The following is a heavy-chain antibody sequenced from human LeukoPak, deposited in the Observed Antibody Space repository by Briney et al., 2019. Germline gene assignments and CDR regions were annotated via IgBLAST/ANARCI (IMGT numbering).Heavy chain of an antibody. J-gene: IGHJ3*02. CDR1: GFTFSSYS. CDR3: ARGWGSDDFWSGSSQAFDI. CDR2: ISSSSSYI. Sequence: GGSLRLSCAASGFTFSSYSMDWVRQAPGKGLEWVSSISSSSSYIYYADSVKGRFTISRDNAKNSLYLQMNSLRAEDTAVYYCARGWGSDDFWSGSSQAFDIWGQGTMVTVSS. D-gene: IGHD3-3*01. V-gene: IGHV3-21*01.